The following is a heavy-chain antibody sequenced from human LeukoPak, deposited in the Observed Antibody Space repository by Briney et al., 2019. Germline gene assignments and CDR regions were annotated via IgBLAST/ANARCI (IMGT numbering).Heavy chain of an antibody. D-gene: IGHD3-3*01. CDR2: ISGSGGST. CDR3: AKDRDYDFWSGYYWDN. Sequence: GGSLRLSCAASGFTFTSYAMTWVRQAPGRGLEWVSSISGSGGSTYYADSVKGRFTISRDNSKDTLYLQMHSLRGEDTAVYFCAKDRDYDFWSGYYWDNWGQGTLVTVSS. CDR1: GFTFTSYA. V-gene: IGHV3-23*01. J-gene: IGHJ4*02.